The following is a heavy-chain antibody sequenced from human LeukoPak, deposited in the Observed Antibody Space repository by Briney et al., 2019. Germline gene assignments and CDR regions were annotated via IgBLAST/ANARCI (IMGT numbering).Heavy chain of an antibody. CDR1: GYSFTNYW. V-gene: IGHV5-51*01. Sequence: AESLKICCEASGYSFTNYWIAWVRQLPEQRLEWMSIIYPGDSDASYSPSFQGQVSISVDKSISTTYLRWSSLKASDTAMYYCARRGWGFGEPKRDHDTFDIWGQGTMVTVSS. CDR2: IYPGDSDA. D-gene: IGHD3-10*01. J-gene: IGHJ3*02. CDR3: ARRGWGFGEPKRDHDTFDI.